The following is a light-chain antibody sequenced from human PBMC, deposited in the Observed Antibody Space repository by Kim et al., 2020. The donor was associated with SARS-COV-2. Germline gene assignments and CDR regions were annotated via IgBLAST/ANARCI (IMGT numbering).Light chain of an antibody. CDR2: WAS. CDR1: QTVVYNSNNKNY. J-gene: IGKJ2*03. V-gene: IGKV4-1*01. CDR3: QQYYSTPPR. Sequence: RATLNWNASQTVVYNSNNKNYFVWYPQKPGQASKLLIYWASIRECGLSDRFSGSGSETDFTLTISRLQAEDVAVYHCQQYYSTPPRFGQGTNLEF.